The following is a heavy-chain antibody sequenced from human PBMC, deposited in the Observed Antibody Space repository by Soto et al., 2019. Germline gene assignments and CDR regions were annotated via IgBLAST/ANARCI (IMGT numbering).Heavy chain of an antibody. CDR2: ISAYNGNT. CDR1: GYTFTSYG. J-gene: IGHJ6*03. CDR3: ARDGCSSPSSYGYYYYYYMDV. V-gene: IGHV1-18*01. Sequence: ASVKVSCKASGYTFTSYGISWVRQAPGQGLEWMGWISAYNGNTNYAQKLQGRVTMTTDTSTSTAYMELRSLRSDDTAVYYCARDGCSSPSSYGYYYYYYMDVWGKGTTVTVS. D-gene: IGHD2-2*01.